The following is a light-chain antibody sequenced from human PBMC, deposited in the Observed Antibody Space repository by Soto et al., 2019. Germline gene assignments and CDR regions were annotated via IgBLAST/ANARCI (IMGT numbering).Light chain of an antibody. J-gene: IGLJ2*01. CDR1: SGHSSYA. V-gene: IGLV4-69*01. CDR2: VNSDGSH. CDR3: QTWGTDIHVV. Sequence: QSVLTQSPSASASLGASVKLTCTLSSGHSSYAIAWHQQQPEKGPRYLMKVNSDGSHSKGDGIPDRLSGSSSGAERYLTISSLQSEDEADYYCQTWGTDIHVVFGGGTKVTVL.